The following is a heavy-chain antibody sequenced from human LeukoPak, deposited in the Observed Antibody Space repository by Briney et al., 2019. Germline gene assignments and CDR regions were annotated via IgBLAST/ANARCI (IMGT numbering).Heavy chain of an antibody. V-gene: IGHV1-69*13. CDR1: GGTFSSYA. J-gene: IGHJ4*02. D-gene: IGHD3-22*01. Sequence: ASVKVSCKASGGTFSSYAISWVRQAPGQGLEWMGGIIPIFGTANYAQKFQGRVTITADESTSTAYMELSSLRSEDTAVYYCARGKYYYDSSGYSGFDYWGQGTLVTVSS. CDR2: IIPIFGTA. CDR3: ARGKYYYDSSGYSGFDY.